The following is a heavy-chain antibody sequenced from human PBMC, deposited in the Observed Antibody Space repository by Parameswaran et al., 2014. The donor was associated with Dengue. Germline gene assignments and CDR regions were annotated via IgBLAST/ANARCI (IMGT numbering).Heavy chain of an antibody. V-gene: IGHV2-5*08. D-gene: IGHD6-19*01. Sequence: ARWIRQPPGKALEWLALIYWDDDERYSPSLKSRLTITKDTSKNQVVLTMTNMDPVDTATYYCAHMGDSSGWYTALSDAFDIWGQGTMVTVSS. J-gene: IGHJ3*02. CDR2: IYWDDDE. CDR3: AHMGDSSGWYTALSDAFDI.